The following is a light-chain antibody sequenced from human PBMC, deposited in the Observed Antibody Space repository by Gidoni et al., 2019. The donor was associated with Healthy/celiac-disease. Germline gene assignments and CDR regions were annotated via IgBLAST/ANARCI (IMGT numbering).Light chain of an antibody. V-gene: IGKV3-11*01. CDR1: QSVSSY. CDR3: QQRSNWPPP. CDR2: DAS. Sequence: EIVLTQSPATLSLSPGERATLSCRASQSVSSYLAWYQQKPGQAPRLLIYDASNSATGIPARFSGSGSGTDFTLTISSLGPEDFAVYYCQQRSNWPPPFGPGTKVDIK. J-gene: IGKJ3*01.